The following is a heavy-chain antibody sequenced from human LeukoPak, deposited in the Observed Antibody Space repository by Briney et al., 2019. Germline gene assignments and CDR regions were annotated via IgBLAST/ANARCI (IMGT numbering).Heavy chain of an antibody. CDR2: INSKNGDT. J-gene: IGHJ5*02. D-gene: IGHD3-10*01. CDR3: ARDLFGSGSNCFDP. Sequence: ASVKDSCKASGFTFTDFFMHWVRLAPGQGPEWMGWINSKNGDTNYAQKFQGRVTMTRDTAITTAYMELSNLRPDDAAVYFCARDLFGSGSNCFDPWGQGTLVTVSS. V-gene: IGHV1-2*02. CDR1: GFTFTDFF.